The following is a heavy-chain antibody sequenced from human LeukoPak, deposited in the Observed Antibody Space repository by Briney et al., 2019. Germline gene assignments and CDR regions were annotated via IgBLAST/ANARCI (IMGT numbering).Heavy chain of an antibody. CDR1: GFTFSSYA. V-gene: IGHV3-23*01. Sequence: GGSLRLSCAASGFTFSSYAMSWVRQAPGKGLEWVSAISGSGGSTYYADSVKGRFTISRDNSKNTLYLQMNSLRAEDTAVYYCARHYYDSSASDYWGQGTLVTVSS. CDR2: ISGSGGST. J-gene: IGHJ4*02. D-gene: IGHD3-22*01. CDR3: ARHYYDSSASDY.